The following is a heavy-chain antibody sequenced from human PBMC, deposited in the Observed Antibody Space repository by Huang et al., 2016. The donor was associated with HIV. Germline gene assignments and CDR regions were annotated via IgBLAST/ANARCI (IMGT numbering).Heavy chain of an antibody. CDR1: GYSFSIYW. CDR3: AKGRRAFDV. Sequence: EVQLVQSGAEVKKPGESLKISCTGSGYSFSIYWIAWVRQMPGKGLEWMGIISPCESKSTYSPSFEGHVSISVDKSINTVYLHWSSLKASDTAIYYCAKGRRAFDVWGQGTWVTVSS. CDR2: ISPCESKS. J-gene: IGHJ3*01. V-gene: IGHV5-51*03.